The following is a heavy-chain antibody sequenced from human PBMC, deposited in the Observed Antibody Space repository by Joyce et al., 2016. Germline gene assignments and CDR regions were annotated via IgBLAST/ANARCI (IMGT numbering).Heavy chain of an antibody. D-gene: IGHD3-10*01. CDR3: ARLYNYYGSGSWDAFDI. CDR1: GYTFTSYA. CDR2: GNAGNGDT. J-gene: IGHJ3*02. V-gene: IGHV1-3*01. Sequence: QVQLVQSGAAVKEPGASVKVSCKASGYTFTSYAMHWVRQAPGQRLEWMGWGNAGNGDTKYSQKFQGRVSITRDTSATTAYMELSSLRSEDTAMYFCARLYNYYGSGSWDAFDIWGQGTMVTVSS.